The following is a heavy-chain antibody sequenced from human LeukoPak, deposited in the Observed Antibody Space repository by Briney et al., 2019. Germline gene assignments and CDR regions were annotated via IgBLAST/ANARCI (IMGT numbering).Heavy chain of an antibody. V-gene: IGHV4-59*08. Sequence: SETLSPTCTVSGGSISSYYWSWIRQPPGKGLEWIGYIYYTGSTDYNPSLKSRVTTSVDTSKNQFSLKLSSVTAADTAVYYCAKLGADSSAWYGFDYWGQGTLVTVSS. CDR3: AKLGADSSAWYGFDY. J-gene: IGHJ4*02. CDR1: GGSISSYY. CDR2: IYYTGST. D-gene: IGHD6-19*01.